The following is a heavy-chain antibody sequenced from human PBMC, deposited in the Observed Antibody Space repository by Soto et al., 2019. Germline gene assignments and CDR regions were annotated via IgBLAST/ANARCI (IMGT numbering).Heavy chain of an antibody. Sequence: GASVQVSCKASGYTFTSYGISWVRQAPGKGLEWMGWISAYNGNTNYAQKLQGRVTMTTDTSTSTAYMELKSLRSDDTAVYYCARFVSSSPFYYSYGMDVWGQGTTVTVSS. CDR3: ARFVSSSPFYYSYGMDV. CDR2: ISAYNGNT. J-gene: IGHJ6*02. V-gene: IGHV1-18*04. CDR1: GYTFTSYG. D-gene: IGHD6-6*01.